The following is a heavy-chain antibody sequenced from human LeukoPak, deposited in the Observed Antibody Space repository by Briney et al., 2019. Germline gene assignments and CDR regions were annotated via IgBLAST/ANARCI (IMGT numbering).Heavy chain of an antibody. J-gene: IGHJ4*02. Sequence: PSGTLSLTCTVSGGSISSGDYYWSWIRQPPGKGLEWIGYIYYSGSTYYNPSLKSRVTISVDTSKNQFSLKLSSVTAADTAVYYCARASLDTIPYYFDYWGQGTLVTVSS. CDR1: GGSISSGDYY. CDR2: IYYSGST. CDR3: ARASLDTIPYYFDY. D-gene: IGHD5-18*01. V-gene: IGHV4-30-4*01.